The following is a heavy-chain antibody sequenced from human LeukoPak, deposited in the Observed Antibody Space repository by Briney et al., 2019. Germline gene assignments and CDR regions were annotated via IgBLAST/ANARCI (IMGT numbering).Heavy chain of an antibody. J-gene: IGHJ5*02. D-gene: IGHD1-26*01. CDR2: IYYSGST. V-gene: IGHV4-59*12. CDR1: GGSISSYY. CDR3: AKDSRPLPTNWFDP. Sequence: SETLSLTCTVSGGSISSYYWSWIRQPPGKGLEWIGYIYYSGSTNYNPSLKSRVTISVDMSKNQFSLKLSSVTAADTAVYYCAKDSRPLPTNWFDPWGQGTLVTVSS.